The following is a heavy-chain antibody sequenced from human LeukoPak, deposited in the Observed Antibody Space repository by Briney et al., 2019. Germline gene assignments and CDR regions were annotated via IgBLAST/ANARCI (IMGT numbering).Heavy chain of an antibody. CDR3: ARYHSGYDDY. Sequence: SETLSLTCTVSGDSISSGSFYWSWIRQPAGKGLEWIGRIYTSGGTDYNPSLKSRVTISVDTSKNQFSLKLSSVTAADTAVYYCARYHSGYDDYWGQGTLVTVSS. CDR1: GDSISSGSFY. D-gene: IGHD5-12*01. V-gene: IGHV4-61*02. CDR2: IYTSGGT. J-gene: IGHJ4*02.